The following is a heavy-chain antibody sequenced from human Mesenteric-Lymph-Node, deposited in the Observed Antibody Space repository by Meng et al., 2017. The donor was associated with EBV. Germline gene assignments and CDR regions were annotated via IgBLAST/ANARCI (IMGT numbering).Heavy chain of an antibody. Sequence: QVQRQQLGAGLFKPSETLALTCGAYGGSVSGYYWNWIRQPPGKGLEWIGDINHGGSTSYNPSLKSRVTISVDTSKNEFSLKMTSVTAADTAVYYCARDRHFDPWGQGTLVTVSS. V-gene: IGHV4-34*01. CDR3: ARDRHFDP. J-gene: IGHJ5*02. CDR1: GGSVSGYY. CDR2: INHGGST.